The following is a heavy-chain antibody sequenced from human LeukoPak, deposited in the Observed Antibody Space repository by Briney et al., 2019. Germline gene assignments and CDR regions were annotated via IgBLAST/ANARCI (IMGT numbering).Heavy chain of an antibody. J-gene: IGHJ5*02. CDR1: GYTFTGYY. CDR2: INPNSGGT. V-gene: IGHV1-2*02. Sequence: GASVRVSCKASGYTFTGYYMHWVRQAPGQGLEWMGWINPNSGGTNYAQKFQGRVTMTRDTSISTAYMELSRLRSDDTAVYYCAREGSGWIPDTHNWFDPWGQGTLVTVSS. D-gene: IGHD6-19*01. CDR3: AREGSGWIPDTHNWFDP.